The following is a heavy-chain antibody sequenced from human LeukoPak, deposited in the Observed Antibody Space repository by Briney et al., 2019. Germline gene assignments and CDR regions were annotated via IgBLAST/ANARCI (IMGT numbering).Heavy chain of an antibody. J-gene: IGHJ4*02. V-gene: IGHV3-48*02. D-gene: IGHD1-26*01. CDR2: ISSSTSTI. Sequence: GGSLRLSCAASGFTFSSYSMNWVRQAPGKGLEWVSYISSSTSTINYADSVKGRFTISRDNAKNSLYLQMNSLRDEDTAVYYCARGSYYAPYYFDYWGQGTLVTVSS. CDR1: GFTFSSYS. CDR3: ARGSYYAPYYFDY.